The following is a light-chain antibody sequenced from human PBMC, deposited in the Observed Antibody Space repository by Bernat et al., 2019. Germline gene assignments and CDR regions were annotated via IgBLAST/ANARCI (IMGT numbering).Light chain of an antibody. V-gene: IGLV3-1*01. CDR1: KLGSKY. CDR2: EDT. Sequence: SYELTQPPSVSVSPGQTASITCYGDKLGSKYAFWYQQKPGQSPVLVIYEDTKRPSGIPARFSASNSGNRATLTISGTQAMDEADYYCQAWDSSTGVFGGGTKLTVL. J-gene: IGLJ2*01. CDR3: QAWDSSTGV.